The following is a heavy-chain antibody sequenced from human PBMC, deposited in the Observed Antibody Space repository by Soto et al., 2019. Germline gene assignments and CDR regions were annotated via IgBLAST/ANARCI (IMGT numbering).Heavy chain of an antibody. V-gene: IGHV4-39*01. CDR3: ARHLTYCSAGSCYSDFPYYGMDV. Sequence: SETLSLTCTVSGGSISSSSYYWGWIRQPPGKGLEWIGSIFYSGSTYYNPSLKSRVTISVDTSKNQFSLKLSSVTAADTAVYYCARHLTYCSAGSCYSDFPYYGMDVWGQGTTVTV. J-gene: IGHJ6*02. D-gene: IGHD2-15*01. CDR1: GGSISSSSYY. CDR2: IFYSGST.